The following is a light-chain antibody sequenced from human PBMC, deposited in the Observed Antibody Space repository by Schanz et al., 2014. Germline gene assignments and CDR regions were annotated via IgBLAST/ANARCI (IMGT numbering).Light chain of an antibody. CDR2: GYN. CDR1: SSNIGAAYD. J-gene: IGLJ1*01. V-gene: IGLV1-40*01. CDR3: SSNGGVNIYV. Sequence: QSVLTQPPSVSGAPGQRVTISCTGSSSNIGAAYDVQWYQQLPGTAPKLLIYGYNTRPSGVPDRFSGSKSGTSASLAITGLQTEDEADYYCSSNGGVNIYVFGTGTKVTVL.